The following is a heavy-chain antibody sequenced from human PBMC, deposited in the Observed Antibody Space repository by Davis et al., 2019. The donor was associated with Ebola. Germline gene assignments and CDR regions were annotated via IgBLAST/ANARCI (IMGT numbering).Heavy chain of an antibody. J-gene: IGHJ6*02. D-gene: IGHD4/OR15-4a*01. CDR3: ARSGDFGDKLSYYYYGMDV. V-gene: IGHV5-51*01. Sequence: KVSCKGSGFTFTSYWIGWVRQMPGKGLEWMGIIYPGDSDTRYSPSFQGQVTISADKSISTAYLQWSSLKSSDSAVYFCARSGDFGDKLSYYYYGMDVWGQGTTVTVSS. CDR1: GFTFTSYW. CDR2: IYPGDSDT.